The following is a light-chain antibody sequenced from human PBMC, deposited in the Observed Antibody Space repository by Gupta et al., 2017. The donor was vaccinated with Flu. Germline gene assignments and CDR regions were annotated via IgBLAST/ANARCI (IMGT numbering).Light chain of an antibody. V-gene: IGKV3-20*01. CDR2: GAS. Sequence: DIVLTQSPGTLSLSPGERATLSCRASQSVSSSYLAWYQQKPGQAPRLLIYGASSRATGIPVRFSGSGSGTDFTLTISRLEPEDFAVYYCQQYGSSPRYSFGQGTKLEIK. CDR1: QSVSSSY. CDR3: QQYGSSPRYS. J-gene: IGKJ2*03.